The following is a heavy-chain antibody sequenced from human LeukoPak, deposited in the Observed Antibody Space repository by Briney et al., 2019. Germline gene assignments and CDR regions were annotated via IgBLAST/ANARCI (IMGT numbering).Heavy chain of an antibody. CDR2: IYSGGST. CDR1: GLTVSSNY. J-gene: IGHJ1*01. Sequence: PGGSLRLSCAASGLTVSSNYMSWVRQAPGKGLEWVSVIYSGGSTYYADSVKGRFTISRDNSKNTLYLQMNSLRAEDTAVYYCARDFSGWGYFQHWGQGTLVTVSS. CDR3: ARDFSGWGYFQH. V-gene: IGHV3-53*01. D-gene: IGHD6-19*01.